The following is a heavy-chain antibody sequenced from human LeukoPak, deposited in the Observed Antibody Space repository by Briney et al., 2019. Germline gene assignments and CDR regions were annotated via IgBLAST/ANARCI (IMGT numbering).Heavy chain of an antibody. Sequence: PGGSLRLSCASSGFPFSSYAMSWVRQAPGKGLEWVSSISSSSSYIYYADSVKGRFTISRDNAKNSLYLQMNSLRAEDTAVYYCATHRKRGGDYWGQGTLVTVSS. CDR3: ATHRKRGGDY. CDR2: ISSSSSYI. V-gene: IGHV3-21*01. D-gene: IGHD2-15*01. CDR1: GFPFSSYA. J-gene: IGHJ4*02.